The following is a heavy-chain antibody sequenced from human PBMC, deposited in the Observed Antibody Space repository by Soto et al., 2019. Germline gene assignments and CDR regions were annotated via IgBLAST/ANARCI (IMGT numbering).Heavy chain of an antibody. CDR3: ASLHSGYAFDLDY. CDR2: ISKSGTT. CDR1: GTSTISADYH. J-gene: IGHJ4*02. V-gene: IGHV4-39*01. Sequence: SETLSLTCSVSGTSTISADYHWGWIRQPPGKGLEWIGTISKSGTTCYNASLKSRLTISVDTSKNQFSLKLSSVIAADTAVYYCASLHSGYAFDLDYWGQGNLVTVSS. D-gene: IGHD5-12*01.